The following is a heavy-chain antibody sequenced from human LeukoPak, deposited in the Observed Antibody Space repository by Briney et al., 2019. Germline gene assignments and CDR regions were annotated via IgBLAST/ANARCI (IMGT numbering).Heavy chain of an antibody. V-gene: IGHV1-2*02. D-gene: IGHD7-27*01. CDR2: IHPNSGGA. CDR3: AKSTNWGSISDGFDI. Sequence: ASVKVSCKASGYSFIGYYIHWVRQAPGQGLEWMGWIHPNSGGANYAQKFQGRVTMTRDTSISTVYMELTRLRSDDTAMYYCAKSTNWGSISDGFDIWGQGTMVTIAS. CDR1: GYSFIGYY. J-gene: IGHJ3*02.